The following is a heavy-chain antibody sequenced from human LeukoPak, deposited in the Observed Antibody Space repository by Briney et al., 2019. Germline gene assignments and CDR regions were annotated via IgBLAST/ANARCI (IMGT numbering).Heavy chain of an antibody. CDR2: INTGGNT. D-gene: IGHD3-22*01. Sequence: GGSLRLSCAASGFTFSSFAMIWVRQPPGKGLEWVSVINTGGNTYFADSVKGRFTISRDNSKNTLYLQMNSLRAEDTAVYYCAKVVDYYDSSGASNYWGQGTLVTVSS. CDR1: GFTFSSFA. J-gene: IGHJ4*02. V-gene: IGHV3-23*01. CDR3: AKVVDYYDSSGASNY.